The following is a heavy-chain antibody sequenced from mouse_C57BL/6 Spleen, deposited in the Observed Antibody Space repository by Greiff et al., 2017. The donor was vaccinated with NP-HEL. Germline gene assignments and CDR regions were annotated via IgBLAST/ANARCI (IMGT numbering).Heavy chain of an antibody. D-gene: IGHD2-12*01. Sequence: QVQLQQPGAELVRPGSSVKLSCKASGYTFTSYWMDWVKQRPGQGLEWIGNIYPSDSETHYNQKFKDKATLTVDKSSSTAYMQLSSLTSEDSADYYCARRSYPYYYAMDYWGQGTSVTVSA. CDR1: GYTFTSYW. CDR2: IYPSDSET. J-gene: IGHJ4*01. V-gene: IGHV1-61*01. CDR3: ARRSYPYYYAMDY.